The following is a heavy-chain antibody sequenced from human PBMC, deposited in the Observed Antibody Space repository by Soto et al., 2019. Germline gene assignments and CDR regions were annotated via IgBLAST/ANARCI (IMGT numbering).Heavy chain of an antibody. CDR3: ARRFGYSTSYDSYYLDV. Sequence: QIQLLQSGGEVKKPGASVKVSCKASGYTFTSYGISWVRQAPGQGLEWMGWISIYNGNTNYAEKFQGRVTMTTDTATSTAYMERGSLRSDDTAVYYCARRFGYSTSYDSYYLDVWGKGTPVTVSS. J-gene: IGHJ6*03. D-gene: IGHD6-13*01. V-gene: IGHV1-18*01. CDR1: GYTFTSYG. CDR2: ISIYNGNT.